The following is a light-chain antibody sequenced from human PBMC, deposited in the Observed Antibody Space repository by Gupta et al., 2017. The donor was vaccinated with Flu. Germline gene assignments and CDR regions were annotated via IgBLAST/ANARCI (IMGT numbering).Light chain of an antibody. V-gene: IGKV1-17*01. CDR1: QGSRID. CDR2: AAS. Sequence: DIQMTPSPPSLSASVGDRITISCRGSQGSRIDLGWYQQKPGKAPKGLIYAASRLQSGVPSRFSGSGSGKEFTLTSSSLQHEDFAIYYWLQHNSYYTFGQGTLLEIK. J-gene: IGKJ5*01. CDR3: LQHNSYYT.